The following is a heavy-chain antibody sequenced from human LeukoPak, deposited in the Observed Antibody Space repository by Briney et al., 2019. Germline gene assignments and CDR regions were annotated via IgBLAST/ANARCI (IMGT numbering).Heavy chain of an antibody. Sequence: GGSLRLSCAASGFTVSTNYMSWVRQAPGKGLEWVSVIYGDYSTYYADSVKGRFTISRDSSKNTLHLQMNSLRAEDTAVYYCAKGSSVAGTIFGYWGQGTLVTVSS. CDR1: GFTVSTNY. V-gene: IGHV3-66*01. D-gene: IGHD6-19*01. CDR3: AKGSSVAGTIFGY. CDR2: IYGDYST. J-gene: IGHJ4*02.